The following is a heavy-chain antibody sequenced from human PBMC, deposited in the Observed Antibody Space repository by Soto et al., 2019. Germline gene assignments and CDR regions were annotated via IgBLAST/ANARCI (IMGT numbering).Heavy chain of an antibody. Sequence: QVQLQESGPGLVKPSQTLSLTCTVSGGSISSGDYYWRWISQPPGKGLEWIGYIYYSGSTYYNPSLKSRVTISVDTSKNQFSLKLSSVTAADTAVYYCAREERLAYCGGDCPDDIWGQGTMVTVSS. CDR1: GGSISSGDYY. D-gene: IGHD2-21*02. J-gene: IGHJ3*02. CDR2: IYYSGST. CDR3: AREERLAYCGGDCPDDI. V-gene: IGHV4-30-4*01.